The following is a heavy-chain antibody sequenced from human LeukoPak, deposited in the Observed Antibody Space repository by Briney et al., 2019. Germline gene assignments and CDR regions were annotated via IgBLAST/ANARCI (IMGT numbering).Heavy chain of an antibody. V-gene: IGHV4-59*01. CDR1: GGSISSYY. D-gene: IGHD3-9*01. J-gene: IGHJ3*02. CDR3: AREYDILTGFASQGAFDI. CDR2: IYYSGST. Sequence: PSETLSLTRTVSGGSISSYYWSWIRQPPGKGLEWIGYIYYSGSTNYNPPLKSRVTISVDTSKNQFSLKLSSVTAADTAVYYCAREYDILTGFASQGAFDIWGQGTMVTVSS.